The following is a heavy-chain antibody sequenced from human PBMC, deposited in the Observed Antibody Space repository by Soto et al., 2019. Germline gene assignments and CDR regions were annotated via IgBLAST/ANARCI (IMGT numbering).Heavy chain of an antibody. V-gene: IGHV3-21*01. CDR1: GFTFSSYS. CDR3: ARLGYCISTSCYDWDFDY. CDR2: ISSSSSYI. D-gene: IGHD2-2*01. J-gene: IGHJ4*02. Sequence: GGSLRLSCAASGFTFSSYSMNWVRQAPGKGLEWVSSISSSSSYIYYADSVKGRFTISRDNAKNSLYLQMTSLRAEDTAVYYCARLGYCISTSCYDWDFDYWGQGTLVTVSS.